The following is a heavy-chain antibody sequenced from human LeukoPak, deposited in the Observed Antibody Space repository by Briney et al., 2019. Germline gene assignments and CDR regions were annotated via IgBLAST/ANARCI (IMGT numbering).Heavy chain of an antibody. CDR3: AGDRSGYVPIQGSDY. Sequence: PGGSLRLSCAASGFTFENYRMHWVRQAPGKGLEWVSLITHDGSNKYYADSVKGRFTISRDNAKNSLYLQMNSLRVEDTAVYFCAGDRSGYVPIQGSDYWGQGTLVIVSS. CDR1: GFTFENYR. J-gene: IGHJ4*02. CDR2: ITHDGSNK. V-gene: IGHV3-30-3*01. D-gene: IGHD3-22*01.